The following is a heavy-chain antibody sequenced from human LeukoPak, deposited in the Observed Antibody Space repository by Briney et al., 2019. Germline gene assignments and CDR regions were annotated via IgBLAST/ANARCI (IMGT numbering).Heavy chain of an antibody. CDR3: ARGRAELLWFGGIDY. V-gene: IGHV4-61*01. J-gene: IGHJ4*02. Sequence: SETLSLTCTVSGDSITSGSYYWGWIRQPPGRGLEWIGYIYYSGSTNYNPSLKSRITISVDTSKNQFSLKLSSVTAADTAVYYCARGRAELLWFGGIDYWGQGTLVTVSS. CDR1: GDSITSGSYY. CDR2: IYYSGST. D-gene: IGHD3-10*01.